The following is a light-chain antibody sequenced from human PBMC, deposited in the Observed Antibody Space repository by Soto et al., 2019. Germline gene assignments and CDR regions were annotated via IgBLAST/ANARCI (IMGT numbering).Light chain of an antibody. V-gene: IGLV2-8*01. CDR2: EVS. J-gene: IGLJ3*02. Sequence: QSALTQPPSASGSPGQSVTISCTGTSSDVGGYNYVSWYQQHPGKAPKLMIYEVSKRPSGVPDRFSGSKSGNTASLTVSGLQAEDEADYYCSSYGGSTKGVFGGGTQLTVL. CDR1: SSDVGGYNY. CDR3: SSYGGSTKGV.